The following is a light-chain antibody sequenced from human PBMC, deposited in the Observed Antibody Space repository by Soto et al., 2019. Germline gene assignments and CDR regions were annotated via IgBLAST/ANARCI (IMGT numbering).Light chain of an antibody. J-gene: IGKJ1*01. Sequence: DFQLTQSPSSLSESVGDRVNVACRATHDISTYLNWYQQKPGKAPNLLIYAASHLQNEVPSRFSGSGSGTDFTLIISNLQPEDFATYHCQQTYSTPWTFGQGTKVEIK. CDR3: QQTYSTPWT. V-gene: IGKV1-39*01. CDR2: AAS. CDR1: HDISTY.